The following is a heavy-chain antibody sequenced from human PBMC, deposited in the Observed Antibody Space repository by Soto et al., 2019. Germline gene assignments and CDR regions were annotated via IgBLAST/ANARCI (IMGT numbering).Heavy chain of an antibody. J-gene: IGHJ6*01. D-gene: IGHD3-10*01. CDR3: ARGLRASFGVRLSYYYYGMDV. V-gene: IGHV4-34*01. Sequence: PSETLSFTCAVSGGSFGDYYWSWIRQLPGKGLECIGEISQSGSTNYNPTLKSRVTISMDTSNNQFSLNLNSVTAADTAVYYCARGLRASFGVRLSYYYYGMDVWGQGTTVTVSS. CDR2: ISQSGST. CDR1: GGSFGDYY.